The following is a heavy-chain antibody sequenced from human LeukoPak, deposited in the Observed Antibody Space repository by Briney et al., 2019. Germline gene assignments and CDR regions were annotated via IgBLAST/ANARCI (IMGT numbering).Heavy chain of an antibody. CDR1: GGSIRSSSHY. V-gene: IGHV4-39*01. J-gene: IGHJ4*02. CDR3: ARHQWLGPFDH. D-gene: IGHD6-19*01. Sequence: SETLSLTCTVFGGSIRSSSHYWGWIRQPPGEGLEWIGSIYFSGSTYYSPSLKSRVTISVDPSTNQFSLKLSSVTAADTAVYYCARHQWLGPFDHWDQGTLVTVSS. CDR2: IYFSGST.